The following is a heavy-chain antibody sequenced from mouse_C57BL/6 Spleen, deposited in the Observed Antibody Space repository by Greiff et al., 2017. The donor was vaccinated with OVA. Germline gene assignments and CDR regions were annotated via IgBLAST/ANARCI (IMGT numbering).Heavy chain of an antibody. CDR3: AREGYYYGSSYGDFDY. V-gene: IGHV5-4*01. D-gene: IGHD1-1*01. Sequence: EVKLMESGGGLVKPGGSLKLSCAASGFTFSSYAMSWVRQTPEKRLEWVATISAGGSCTYYPDNVKGRFTISRDNAKNNLYLQMSHLKSKDTAMYYCAREGYYYGSSYGDFDYWGQGTTLTVSS. J-gene: IGHJ2*01. CDR2: ISAGGSCT. CDR1: GFTFSSYA.